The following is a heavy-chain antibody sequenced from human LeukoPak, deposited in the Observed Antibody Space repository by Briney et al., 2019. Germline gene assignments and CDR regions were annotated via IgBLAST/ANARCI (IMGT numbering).Heavy chain of an antibody. CDR2: ISGISGST. J-gene: IGHJ4*02. CDR1: GFTFSK. D-gene: IGHD3-22*01. V-gene: IGHV3-23*01. CDR3: AKRYYDSSGYRWFDY. Sequence: GGSLRLSCAASGFTFSKMNWVRQAPGKGLEWVSTISGISGSTYYADSVKGRFTISRDNSKNTLYLQMNSLRAEDTAVYYCAKRYYDSSGYRWFDYWGQGTLVTVSS.